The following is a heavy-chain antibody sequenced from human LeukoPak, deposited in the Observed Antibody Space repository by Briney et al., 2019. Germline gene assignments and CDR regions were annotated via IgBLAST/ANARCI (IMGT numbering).Heavy chain of an antibody. D-gene: IGHD3-9*01. V-gene: IGHV1-69*13. CDR2: IIPIFGTA. CDR1: GYTFTSYG. Sequence: ASVKVSCKASGYTFTSYGISWVRQAPGQGLEWMGGIIPIFGTANYAQKFQGRVTITADESTSTAYMELSSLRSEDTAVYYCARGKNDILTGYYLGYFDYWGQGTLVTVSS. J-gene: IGHJ4*02. CDR3: ARGKNDILTGYYLGYFDY.